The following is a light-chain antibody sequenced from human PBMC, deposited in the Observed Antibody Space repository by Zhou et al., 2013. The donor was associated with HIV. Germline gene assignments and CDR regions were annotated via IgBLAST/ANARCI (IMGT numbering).Light chain of an antibody. CDR3: QQYHTFPWT. J-gene: IGKJ1*01. CDR2: AAS. Sequence: IQLTQSPSFLSASVGDRVTITCRASQGISTYLAWYQQKPGKAPKLMIYAASTLQTGVPSRFSGSGSGTEFTLTIGSLQSDDVATYYCQQYHTFPWTFGQGTTVEIK. V-gene: IGKV1-27*01. CDR1: QGISTY.